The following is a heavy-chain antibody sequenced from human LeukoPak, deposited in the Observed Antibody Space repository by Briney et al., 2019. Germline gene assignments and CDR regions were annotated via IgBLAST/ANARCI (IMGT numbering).Heavy chain of an antibody. CDR1: GFTFSSYG. V-gene: IGHV3-21*01. J-gene: IGHJ4*02. CDR2: ISSSSIYI. CDR3: ASSVGMQLTDY. D-gene: IGHD2-8*01. Sequence: GGSLRLSCAASGFTFSSYGMHWVRQAPGKGLEWVSSISSSSIYIYYADSVKGRVTISRDNAKNSLYLQMNSLTAEDTAVYYCASSVGMQLTDYWGQGTLVTVSS.